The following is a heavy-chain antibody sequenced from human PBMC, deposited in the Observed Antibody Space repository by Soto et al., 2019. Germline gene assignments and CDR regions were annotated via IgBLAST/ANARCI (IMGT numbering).Heavy chain of an antibody. Sequence: EVQMVESGGGLVQPGGSLRLSCEVSGFSFSAYTMNWFRHTPGLGLEWLAFITQTSGDTYYAASGEGRFTISRDNGKSSLYLEMSDLRAEDTAVYYCARDLGWAFDYWGRGTLVTVSS. CDR3: ARDLGWAFDY. D-gene: IGHD6-19*01. J-gene: IGHJ4*02. CDR2: ITQTSGDT. V-gene: IGHV3-48*01. CDR1: GFSFSAYT.